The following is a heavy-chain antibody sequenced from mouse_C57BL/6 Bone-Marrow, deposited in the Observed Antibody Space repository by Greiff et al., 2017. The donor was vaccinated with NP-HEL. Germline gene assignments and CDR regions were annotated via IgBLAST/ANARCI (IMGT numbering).Heavy chain of an antibody. V-gene: IGHV1-59*01. CDR3: ARVSTMVMWFAY. Sequence: VQLQQSGAELVRPGTSVKLSCKASGYTFTSYWMHWVKQRPGQGLEWIGVIDPSDSYTNYNQKFKGKATLTVDTSSSTAYMQLSSLTSEDSAVYYGARVSTMVMWFAYWGQGTLVTVSA. CDR2: IDPSDSYT. D-gene: IGHD2-2*01. J-gene: IGHJ3*01. CDR1: GYTFTSYW.